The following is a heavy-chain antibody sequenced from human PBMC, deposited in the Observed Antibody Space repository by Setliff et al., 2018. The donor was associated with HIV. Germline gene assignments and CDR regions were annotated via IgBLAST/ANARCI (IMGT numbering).Heavy chain of an antibody. J-gene: IGHJ6*03. Sequence: PSETLSLTCSVSGGSISSISYYWGWIRQPPGKGLEWIGNIYYSGNTYYNPSLSSRLTISVDTSKNHVSLRLSSVTAADTGVYYCARHRDPPGTSWIYYYYYMDLWGEGTTVTVSS. V-gene: IGHV4-39*01. D-gene: IGHD6-13*01. CDR2: IYYSGNT. CDR1: GGSISSISYY. CDR3: ARHRDPPGTSWIYYYYYMDL.